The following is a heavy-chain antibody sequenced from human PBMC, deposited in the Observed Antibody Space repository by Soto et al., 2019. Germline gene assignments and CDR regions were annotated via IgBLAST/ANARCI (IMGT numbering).Heavy chain of an antibody. CDR1: GYTFSKYW. Sequence: PGESLKISCKGSGYTFSKYWIGCVSQTPGKGLEWMGMIYPGDSGARYSPSFEGQVNFSGDKSINTAYLQWNSLKASDTAMYYGARQGGDDNTMSDSSGQGTLLTVSS. CDR2: IYPGDSGA. CDR3: ARQGGDDNTMSDS. D-gene: IGHD2-21*02. V-gene: IGHV5-51*01. J-gene: IGHJ4*02.